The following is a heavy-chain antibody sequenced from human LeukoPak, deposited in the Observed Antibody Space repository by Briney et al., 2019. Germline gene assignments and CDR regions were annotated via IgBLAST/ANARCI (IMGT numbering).Heavy chain of an antibody. CDR3: ARIWDGYSGSDY. V-gene: IGHV3-21*01. D-gene: IGHD1-26*01. CDR2: ISSSSSYI. J-gene: IGHJ4*02. CDR1: GFTFSSYS. Sequence: GGSLRISCAASGFTFSSYSMNWVRQAPGKGLEWVSSISSSSSYIYYADSVKGRFTISRDNAKNSVYLQMNSLRAEDTAVYYCARIWDGYSGSDYWGQGTLVTVSS.